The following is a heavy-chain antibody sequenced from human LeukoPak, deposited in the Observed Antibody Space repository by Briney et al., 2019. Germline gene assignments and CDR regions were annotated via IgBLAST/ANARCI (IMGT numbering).Heavy chain of an antibody. CDR3: ARDREEDYYMDV. D-gene: IGHD3-10*01. Sequence: PGGSLRLSCAASGFTCNYYSMNWVRQAPGKGLEWVSSISSSSHYIYYADSVKGRFTISRDNAKNSLYLQMNSLRAEDTAVYYCARDREEDYYMDVWGKGTTVTDSS. J-gene: IGHJ6*03. CDR1: GFTCNYYS. CDR2: ISSSSHYI. V-gene: IGHV3-21*01.